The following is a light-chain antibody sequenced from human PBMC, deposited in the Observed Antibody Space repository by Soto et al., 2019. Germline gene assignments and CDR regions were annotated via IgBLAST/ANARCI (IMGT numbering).Light chain of an antibody. V-gene: IGKV1-5*01. CDR2: DDS. CDR3: QQFHSYSWT. J-gene: IGKJ1*01. CDR1: QRISSW. Sequence: DIQMNQSPSTLSASVRDRVTITCRASQRISSWLAWYQQKPGKAPKLLIYDDSSLHSGVPAGFSGSGSGTEFTLTISSLQPDDFANCYFQQFHSYSWTCGQGDKGELK.